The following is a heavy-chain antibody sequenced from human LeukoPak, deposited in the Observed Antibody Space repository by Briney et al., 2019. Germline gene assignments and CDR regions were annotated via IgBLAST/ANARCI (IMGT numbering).Heavy chain of an antibody. D-gene: IGHD4-11*01. CDR1: EFTFSSYE. Sequence: GGSLRLSCEASEFTFSSYEMNWVRQAPGKGLEWVSYIGPGGDSIYYADSVKGRFTISRDNSKNTLYLQMNSLRAEDTAVYYCAKGSYSRGYYYYYMDVWGKGTTVTVSS. J-gene: IGHJ6*03. V-gene: IGHV3-48*03. CDR3: AKGSYSRGYYYYYMDV. CDR2: IGPGGDSI.